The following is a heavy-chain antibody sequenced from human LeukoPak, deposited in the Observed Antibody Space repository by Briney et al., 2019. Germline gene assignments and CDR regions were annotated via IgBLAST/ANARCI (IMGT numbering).Heavy chain of an antibody. CDR3: ARGRYYYDSSGYRTDAFDI. CDR2: IWYDGSNK. D-gene: IGHD3-22*01. CDR1: GFTFSSYG. V-gene: IGHV3-33*01. Sequence: GGSLRLSCAASGFTFSSYGMHWVRQAPGKGLEWVAVIWYDGSNKYYADSVKGRFTISRDNSKNTLHLQMNSLRAEDTAVYYCARGRYYYDSSGYRTDAFDIWGQGTMVTVSS. J-gene: IGHJ3*02.